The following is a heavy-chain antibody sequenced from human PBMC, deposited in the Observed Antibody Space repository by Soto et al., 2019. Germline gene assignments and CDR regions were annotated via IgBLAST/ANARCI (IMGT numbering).Heavy chain of an antibody. CDR1: GGSISSGDYY. CDR2: IYYSGST. D-gene: IGHD3-22*01. V-gene: IGHV4-30-4*01. J-gene: IGHJ6*02. Sequence: PSETLSLTCTVSGGSISSGDYYWSWIRQPPGKGLEWIGYIYYSGSTYYNPSLKSRVTISVDTSKNQFSLKLSSVTAADTAVYYCARDVQGPIVYGMDVWGQGTKVTVSS. CDR3: ARDVQGPIVYGMDV.